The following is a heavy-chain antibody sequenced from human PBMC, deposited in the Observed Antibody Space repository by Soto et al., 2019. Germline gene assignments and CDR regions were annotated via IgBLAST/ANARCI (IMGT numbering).Heavy chain of an antibody. CDR3: ARDSGITYWYFDL. CDR1: GGTFSNYT. D-gene: IGHD3-10*01. V-gene: IGHV1-69*08. Sequence: QVQLVQSGAEVKKPGSSVKVSCKASGGTFSNYTISWVRQAPGQGLEWMGRIIPILRIANYAQKFQGRVTITADKSTGTAYMELSSLRSEDTAVYYCARDSGITYWYFDLWGRGTLVTVSS. CDR2: IIPILRIA. J-gene: IGHJ2*01.